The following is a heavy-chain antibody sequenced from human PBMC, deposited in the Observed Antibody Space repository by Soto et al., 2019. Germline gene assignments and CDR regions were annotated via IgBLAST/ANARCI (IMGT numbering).Heavy chain of an antibody. CDR2: FYYSENT. CDR3: AKLAGYCSGNSCHGDYAMDV. V-gene: IGHV4-39*01. Sequence: QLQLQESGPGLLKPSETLSLTCSVSGGSISSKSYSWGWIRQPPGKGLEWIGTFYYSENTYYNPSLKSRVTISVDTSKNQCSPKLSSVTAADTAVYYCAKLAGYCSGNSCHGDYAMDVWGQGTTVTVSS. CDR1: GGSISSKSYS. J-gene: IGHJ6*02. D-gene: IGHD2-2*01.